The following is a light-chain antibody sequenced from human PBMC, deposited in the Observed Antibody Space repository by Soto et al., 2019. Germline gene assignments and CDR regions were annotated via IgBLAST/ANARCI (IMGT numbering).Light chain of an antibody. Sequence: EIVLTQSPRTLSLSPGERATLSCRASQSVSSYLAWYQQKPGQAPRLLIYDASNRATGIPARFSGSGSGTDFTLTISSLEPEDFAVYYCQQHGSSPITFGQGTRLEIK. V-gene: IGKV3-11*01. CDR3: QQHGSSPIT. CDR2: DAS. CDR1: QSVSSY. J-gene: IGKJ5*01.